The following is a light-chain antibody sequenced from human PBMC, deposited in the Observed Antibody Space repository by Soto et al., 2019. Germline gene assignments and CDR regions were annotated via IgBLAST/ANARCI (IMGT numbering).Light chain of an antibody. CDR2: EVS. J-gene: IGLJ3*02. V-gene: IGLV2-8*01. CDR1: SSDVGAYKY. CDR3: TSYVGSDTWV. Sequence: QSVLTQPPSASGSPGQSVTISCTGTSSDVGAYKYVSWYQQYPGKAPKLMIYEVSKRPAGVPARFSGSKSGNTASLTVSGLQSEDEAEYYCTSYVGSDTWVFGGGTKVTVL.